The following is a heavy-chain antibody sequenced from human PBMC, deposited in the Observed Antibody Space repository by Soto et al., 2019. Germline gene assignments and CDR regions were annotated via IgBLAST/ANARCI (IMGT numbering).Heavy chain of an antibody. D-gene: IGHD6-19*01. Sequence: SETLSLTCTVSGRSVSSGVYYWTWIRHHPGRGLEWIGYIYHIGSPYYNPSLESRVTISLDTSKNQFSLNLTSVTAADTAIYYCVRDRALDSSGHWFDTWGQGSLLTLSS. V-gene: IGHV4-31*03. CDR2: IYHIGSP. CDR1: GRSVSSGVYY. CDR3: VRDRALDSSGHWFDT. J-gene: IGHJ5*02.